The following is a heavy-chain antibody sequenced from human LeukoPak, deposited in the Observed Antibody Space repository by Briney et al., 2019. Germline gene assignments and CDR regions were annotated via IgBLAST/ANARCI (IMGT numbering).Heavy chain of an antibody. CDR3: VRMRGPERRHCFDY. J-gene: IGHJ4*02. Sequence: GGSLRFSCVVSDFTFAVSWVRQAPGKGLEWISTINGRGDDSFHADSVKGRFTISRDTSKNTLYLHMSSLRAADTAMYFCVRMRGPERRHCFDYWSQGALLIVSS. CDR1: DFTFA. CDR2: INGRGDDS. D-gene: IGHD1-1*01. V-gene: IGHV3-23*01.